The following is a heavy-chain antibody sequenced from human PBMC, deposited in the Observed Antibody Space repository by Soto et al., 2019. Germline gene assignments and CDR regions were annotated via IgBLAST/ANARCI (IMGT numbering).Heavy chain of an antibody. J-gene: IGHJ4*02. CDR3: ARDLGSGWLDY. V-gene: IGHV3-33*01. D-gene: IGHD6-19*01. Sequence: QVQLVESGGGVVQPGRSLRLSCAASVFTFSSYGMHWVRQAPGKGLEWVAVIWYDGSNKYYADSVKGRFTISRDNSKNTLYLQMNSLRAEDTAVYYCARDLGSGWLDYWGQGTLVTVSS. CDR1: VFTFSSYG. CDR2: IWYDGSNK.